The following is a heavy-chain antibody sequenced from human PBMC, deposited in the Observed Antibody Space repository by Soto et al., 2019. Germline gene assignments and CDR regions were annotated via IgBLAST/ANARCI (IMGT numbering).Heavy chain of an antibody. Sequence: SVKVSRKTSGYTFTSYGISWVRQALGQGLEWMGWISAYNGNTNYAQKLQGRVTMTTDTSTSTAYMELRSLRSDDTAVYYCARALEYSSGCIYWGQGTLVTVSS. J-gene: IGHJ4*02. CDR3: ARALEYSSGCIY. CDR1: GYTFTSYG. CDR2: ISAYNGNT. D-gene: IGHD6-19*01. V-gene: IGHV1-18*01.